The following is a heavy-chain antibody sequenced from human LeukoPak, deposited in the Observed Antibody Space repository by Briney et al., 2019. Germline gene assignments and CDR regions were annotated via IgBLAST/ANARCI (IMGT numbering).Heavy chain of an antibody. V-gene: IGHV4-38-2*02. CDR1: GYSISRGYS. CDR3: ARDRPYYYDSSGYYDY. J-gene: IGHJ4*02. CDR2: IYHSGST. D-gene: IGHD3-22*01. Sequence: SETLSLTCTVSGYSISRGYSWGWIRQPPGKGLEWIGNIYHSGSTNYSPSLKSRVTISVDTSKNQFSLKLSSVTAADTAVYYCARDRPYYYDSSGYYDYWGQGTLVTVSS.